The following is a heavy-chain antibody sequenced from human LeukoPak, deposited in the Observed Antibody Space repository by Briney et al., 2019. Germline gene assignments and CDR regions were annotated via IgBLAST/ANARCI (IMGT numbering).Heavy chain of an antibody. CDR3: ARDPESGRDAFDI. CDR1: GGSISSSNYF. V-gene: IGHV4-39*07. J-gene: IGHJ3*02. D-gene: IGHD3-3*01. CDR2: IYYSGST. Sequence: PSETLSLTCTVSGGSISSSNYFWGWIRQPPGKELEWIGSIYYSGSTFYNPSLKSRVTISVDTSKNQFSLKVSSVTAADTAVYYCARDPESGRDAFDIWGQGTMVTVSS.